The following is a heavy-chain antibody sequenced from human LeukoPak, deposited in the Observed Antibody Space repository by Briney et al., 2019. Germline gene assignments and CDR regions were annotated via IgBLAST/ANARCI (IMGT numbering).Heavy chain of an antibody. CDR2: ISPSGTNT. J-gene: IGHJ6*02. Sequence: PGGSLRLSCAASGATFSSYTMSWVRKAPGKGLEWVSGISPSGTNTYHANSVKGRFTISRDNPKNTLYLQMNSLRAEDTAVYYCARGPYGSYGRYGMDVWGQGTTVTVSS. CDR3: ARGPYGSYGRYGMDV. D-gene: IGHD5-18*01. V-gene: IGHV3-23*01. CDR1: GATFSSYT.